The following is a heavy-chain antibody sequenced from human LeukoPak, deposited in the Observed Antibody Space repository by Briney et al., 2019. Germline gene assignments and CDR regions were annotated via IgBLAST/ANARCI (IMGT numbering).Heavy chain of an antibody. CDR3: ARVASNYDFDC. V-gene: IGHV3-20*04. J-gene: IGHJ4*02. Sequence: GSLRLSCAASGFSVSSNYMSWVRQAPGKGLEWVSGINWNGGNTGYADSVKGRFTISRDNAKNSLYLQMNSLRAEDTALYYCARVASNYDFDCWGQGTLVTVSS. CDR2: INWNGGNT. D-gene: IGHD4-11*01. CDR1: GFSVSSNY.